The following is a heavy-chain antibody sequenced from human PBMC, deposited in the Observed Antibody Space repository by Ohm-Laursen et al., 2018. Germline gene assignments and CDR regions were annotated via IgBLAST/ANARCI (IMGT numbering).Heavy chain of an antibody. CDR3: ATNYYDSSGYFVLHPFDY. CDR1: GFTFSSYA. CDR2: ISGSGGST. J-gene: IGHJ4*02. V-gene: IGHV3-23*01. Sequence: SLRLSCTASGFTFSSYAMSWVRQAPGKGLEWVSAISGSGGSTYYADSVKGRFTISRDNSKNTLYLQMNSLRAEDTAVYYCATNYYDSSGYFVLHPFDYWGQGTLVTVSS. D-gene: IGHD3-22*01.